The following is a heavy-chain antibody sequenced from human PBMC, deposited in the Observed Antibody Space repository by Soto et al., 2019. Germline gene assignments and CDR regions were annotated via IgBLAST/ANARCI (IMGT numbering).Heavy chain of an antibody. CDR2: MNPNSGNT. J-gene: IGHJ4*02. CDR3: ARTLSGYYGY. CDR1: GYPFPTYD. D-gene: IGHD5-12*01. V-gene: IGHV1-8*01. Sequence: QVQLVQSGAEVKKPGASVRVSCKASGYPFPTYDISWVRQATGQGLEWLGWMNPNSGNTGYAQKFQGRVTMTRDTSISTAYMEMSNLRSEDTATYYCARTLSGYYGYWGQGTLVTVSS.